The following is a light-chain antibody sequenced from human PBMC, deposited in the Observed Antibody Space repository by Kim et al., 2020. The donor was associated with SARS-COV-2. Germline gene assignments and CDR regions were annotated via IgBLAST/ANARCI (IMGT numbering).Light chain of an antibody. CDR3: QQRINWPLT. CDR2: HAS. V-gene: IGKV3-11*01. CDR1: QSVSSY. J-gene: IGKJ4*01. Sequence: SLSPGERVTLSCRASQSVSSYLAWYQQKPGQAPRLLIYHASNRATGIPARFSGGGSGTDFSLTISSLEPEDFAVYYCQQRINWPLTFGGGTKLEI.